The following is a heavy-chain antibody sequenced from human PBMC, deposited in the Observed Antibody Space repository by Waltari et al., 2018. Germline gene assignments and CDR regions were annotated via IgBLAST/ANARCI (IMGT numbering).Heavy chain of an antibody. Sequence: QVQVVQSGPEVEKPGASVKVSCKASGYTFTDYYIHWVRQAPGQGLELMGWITSTSGGTNYAQRIQGRVTMSWDTSISTDYMELSRLRSDDTAVYYCARGRQGFYWGQGTLVTVSS. CDR2: ITSTSGGT. V-gene: IGHV1-2*02. CDR1: GYTFTDYY. J-gene: IGHJ4*02. CDR3: ARGRQGFY.